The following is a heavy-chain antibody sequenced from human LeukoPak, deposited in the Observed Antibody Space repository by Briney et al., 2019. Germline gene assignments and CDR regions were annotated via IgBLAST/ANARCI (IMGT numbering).Heavy chain of an antibody. CDR2: IYTSGST. J-gene: IGHJ4*02. Sequence: SETLSLTCTVSGGSISSYYWSWIRQPAGKGLEWIGRIYTSGSTNYNPSLKSRVTMSVDTSKNQFSLKLSSVTAADTAAYYCARDRSYCSSTSCYYYFDYWGQGTLVTVSS. CDR1: GGSISSYY. V-gene: IGHV4-4*07. CDR3: ARDRSYCSSTSCYYYFDY. D-gene: IGHD2-2*01.